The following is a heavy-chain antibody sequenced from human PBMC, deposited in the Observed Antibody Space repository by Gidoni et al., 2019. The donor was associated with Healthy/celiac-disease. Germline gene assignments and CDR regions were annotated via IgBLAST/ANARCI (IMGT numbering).Heavy chain of an antibody. CDR1: GLTFSSSS. J-gene: IGHJ5*02. CDR3: ARGTMIVVVDIPNWFDP. CDR2: ISSSSSTI. V-gene: IGHV3-48*02. Sequence: EVQLVESGGGLVQPGGSLRLSCAASGLTFSSSSMNWVRQAPGKGLEWVSYISSSSSTIYYADSVKGRFTISRDNAKNSLYLQMNSLRDEDTAVYYCARGTMIVVVDIPNWFDPWGQGTLVTVSS. D-gene: IGHD3-22*01.